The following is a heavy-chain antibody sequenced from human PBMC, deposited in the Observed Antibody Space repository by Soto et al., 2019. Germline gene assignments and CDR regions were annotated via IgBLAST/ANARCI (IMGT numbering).Heavy chain of an antibody. Sequence: EVHLLESGGGLVQPGGSLRLSCAASGFTFNSYAMRWVRQAPGKGLEWVSAISGSGGSTYYADSVKGRFTISRDNSKNTLYLQMNSLRAEDTAVYYCARRGTGTYFDYWGEGTLVTVSS. J-gene: IGHJ4*02. CDR1: GFTFNSYA. CDR3: ARRGTGTYFDY. V-gene: IGHV3-23*01. CDR2: ISGSGGST. D-gene: IGHD6-13*01.